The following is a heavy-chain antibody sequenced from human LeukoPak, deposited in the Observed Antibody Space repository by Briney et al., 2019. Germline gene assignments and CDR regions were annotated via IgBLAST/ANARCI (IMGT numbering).Heavy chain of an antibody. CDR1: GGTFSSYA. CDR2: IIPIFGTA. Sequence: ASVKVSCKASGGTFSSYAISWVRLAPGQGLEWMGGIIPIFGTANYVQKFQGRVTITADGSTSTAYMELSSLRSEDTAVYYCARSDYVWGSYFEPLYWGQGTLVTVSS. D-gene: IGHD3-16*01. CDR3: ARSDYVWGSYFEPLY. J-gene: IGHJ4*02. V-gene: IGHV1-69*13.